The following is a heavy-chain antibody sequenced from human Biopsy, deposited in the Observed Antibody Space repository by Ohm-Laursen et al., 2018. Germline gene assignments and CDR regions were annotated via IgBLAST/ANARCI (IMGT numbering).Heavy chain of an antibody. CDR3: ARVPAYPSIDGYYGLDL. V-gene: IGHV1-2*02. J-gene: IGHJ6*02. CDR2: LNPNTGYA. D-gene: IGHD2-15*01. CDR1: GYTFAGYY. Sequence: GSSVKVSCKASGYTFAGYYLHWVRQAPGHGLEWMAWLNPNTGYAHYAQRFQGRLTVTRDTSINSAYMELTSLTFDDTAIYYCARVPAYPSIDGYYGLDLWGQGTTVIVSS.